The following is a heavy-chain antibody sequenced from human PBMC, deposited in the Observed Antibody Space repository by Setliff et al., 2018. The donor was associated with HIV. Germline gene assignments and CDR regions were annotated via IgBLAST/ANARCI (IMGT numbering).Heavy chain of an antibody. J-gene: IGHJ6*03. D-gene: IGHD3-9*01. CDR3: ARGGGILTGYWGNHRSYYMDV. V-gene: IGHV4-4*08. CDR2: LYSTGIT. Sequence: SETLSLTCTVSGASISGSFWCWIRQPPGKGLEWIGYLYSTGITANYNPSLKGRVTISVDTSRNQFSLRLTSVTAADTAVYYCARGGGILTGYWGNHRSYYMDVWDKGTTVTVSS. CDR1: GASISGSF.